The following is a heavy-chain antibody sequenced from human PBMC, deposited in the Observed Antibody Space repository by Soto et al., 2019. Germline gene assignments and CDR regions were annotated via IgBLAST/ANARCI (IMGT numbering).Heavy chain of an antibody. CDR1: GFTSSSYA. J-gene: IGHJ4*02. CDR3: AKSWRVVVVAAYSDY. Sequence: GGSLRLSCAASGFTSSSYAMSWVRQAPGKGLEWVSAISGSGGSTYYADSVKGRFTISRDNSKNTLYLQMNRLRAEDTAVYYCAKSWRVVVVAAYSDYWGQGTLVTVSS. D-gene: IGHD2-15*01. CDR2: ISGSGGST. V-gene: IGHV3-23*01.